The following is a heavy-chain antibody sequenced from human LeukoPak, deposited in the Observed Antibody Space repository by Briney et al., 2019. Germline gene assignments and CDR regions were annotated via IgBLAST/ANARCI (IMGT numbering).Heavy chain of an antibody. CDR3: ARVDYGDYMLHYYYYYYMDV. V-gene: IGHV1-18*01. D-gene: IGHD4-17*01. CDR2: ISAYNHNT. CDR1: GYTFTTYG. J-gene: IGHJ6*03. Sequence: ASVKVSCKASGYTFTTYGIGWVRQAPGQGLEWMGWISAYNHNTNYAQKFQGRVTMTTDTSTTTAYMELRSLRSDDTAVYYCARVDYGDYMLHYYYYYYMDVWGKGTTVTVSS.